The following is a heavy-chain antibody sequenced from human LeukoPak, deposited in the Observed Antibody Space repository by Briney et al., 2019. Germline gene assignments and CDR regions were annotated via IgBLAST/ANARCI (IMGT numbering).Heavy chain of an antibody. Sequence: ASVKVSCKASGYTFTSYGISWVRQAPGQGLEWMGWISAYNGNTNYAQKLQGRVTMTTDTSTSTAYMELRSLRSDDTAVYYCARDPPRGHCSSTSCYGDYWGQGTLVTVSS. CDR1: GYTFTSYG. D-gene: IGHD2-2*01. CDR2: ISAYNGNT. V-gene: IGHV1-18*01. J-gene: IGHJ4*02. CDR3: ARDPPRGHCSSTSCYGDY.